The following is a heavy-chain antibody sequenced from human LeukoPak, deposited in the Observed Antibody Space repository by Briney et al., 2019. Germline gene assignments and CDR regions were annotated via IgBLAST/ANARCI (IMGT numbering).Heavy chain of an antibody. Sequence: GGSLRLSCAASGFTFSNYVMSWVRQPPGKGLEWVAFIRYDGSNKYYADSVKGRFTISRDNSKNTLYLQMNSLRAEDTAVYYCAKNAVVVIAITGVSAFDIWGQGTMVTVSS. D-gene: IGHD2-21*01. CDR1: GFTFSNYV. V-gene: IGHV3-30*02. J-gene: IGHJ3*02. CDR2: IRYDGSNK. CDR3: AKNAVVVIAITGVSAFDI.